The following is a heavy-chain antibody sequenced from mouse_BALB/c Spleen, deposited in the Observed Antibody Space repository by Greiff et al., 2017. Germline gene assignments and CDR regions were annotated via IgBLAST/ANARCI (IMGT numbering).Heavy chain of an antibody. V-gene: IGHV2-2*02. Sequence: VQLQESGPGLVQPSQSLSITCTVSGFSLTSYGVHWVRQSPGKGLEWLGVIWSGGSTDYNAAFISRLSISKDNSKSQVFFKMNSLQANDTAIYYCARKGYYRYEGYAMDYWGQGTSVTVSS. J-gene: IGHJ4*01. CDR3: ARKGYYRYEGYAMDY. CDR1: GFSLTSYG. D-gene: IGHD2-14*01. CDR2: IWSGGST.